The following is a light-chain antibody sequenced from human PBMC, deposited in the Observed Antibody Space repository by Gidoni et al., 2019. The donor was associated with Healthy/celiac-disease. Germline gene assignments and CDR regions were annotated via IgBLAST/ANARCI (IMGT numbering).Light chain of an antibody. Sequence: VLTPSPGTLSLSPGERATLSCRASQSVSSSYLAWYQQKPGQAPRLLIYGAASRATGIPDRCSGSGSGTDFTLTISRLEPEDFAVYYCQQYGSSPLTFGGGTKVEIK. V-gene: IGKV3-20*01. J-gene: IGKJ4*01. CDR2: GAA. CDR3: QQYGSSPLT. CDR1: QSVSSSY.